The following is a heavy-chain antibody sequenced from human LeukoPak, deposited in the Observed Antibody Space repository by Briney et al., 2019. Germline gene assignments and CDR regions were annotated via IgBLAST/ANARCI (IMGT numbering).Heavy chain of an antibody. J-gene: IGHJ5*02. CDR1: GYTFTSYG. D-gene: IGHD1-26*01. Sequence: GASVKVSCKASGYTFTSYGISWVRQGPGQGLEWMGWISAYNGNTNYAQKLQGRVTMTTDTSTSTAYMELRSLRSDDTAVYYCARRPIVGATSWFDPWGQGTLVTVSS. CDR2: ISAYNGNT. V-gene: IGHV1-18*01. CDR3: ARRPIVGATSWFDP.